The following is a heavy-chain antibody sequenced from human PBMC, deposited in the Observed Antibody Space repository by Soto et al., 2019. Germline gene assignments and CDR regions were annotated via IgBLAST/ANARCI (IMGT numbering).Heavy chain of an antibody. D-gene: IGHD3-9*01. CDR2: IYYSGST. CDR1: GGSSSSYY. Sequence: SKNLDLTCAVSGGSSSSYYWSWIRQPPGKGLEWIGYIYYSGSTNYNPSLKSRVTISVDTSKNQFSLKLSSVTAADTAVYYCARDTIVKILDGCKEYYYVMDVPGQGTTVAVSS. J-gene: IGHJ6*02. V-gene: IGHV4-59*01. CDR3: ARDTIVKILDGCKEYYYVMDV.